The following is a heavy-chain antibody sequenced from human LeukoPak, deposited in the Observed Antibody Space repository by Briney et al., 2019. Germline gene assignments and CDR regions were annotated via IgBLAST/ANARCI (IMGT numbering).Heavy chain of an antibody. D-gene: IGHD3-9*01. Sequence: HPGGSLRLSCEASGFTFSSYWMHWVRQAPGKGLMWVSRIYSDEGSRNYADSVKGRFTISRDNAKNTLYLQMDSLRAEDTAVYYCARVADWYGQSFDYWGQGTLVTVSS. CDR3: ARVADWYGQSFDY. CDR2: IYSDEGSR. V-gene: IGHV3-74*01. CDR1: GFTFSSYW. J-gene: IGHJ4*02.